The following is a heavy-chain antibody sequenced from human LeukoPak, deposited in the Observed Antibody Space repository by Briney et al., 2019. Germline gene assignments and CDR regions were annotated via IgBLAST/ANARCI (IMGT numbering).Heavy chain of an antibody. J-gene: IGHJ5*02. CDR2: MNPNSGNT. V-gene: IGHV1-8*03. CDR1: GGTFSSYA. D-gene: IGHD6-13*01. Sequence: ASVKVSCKASGGTFSSYAFSWVRQAPGQGLEWMGWMNPNSGNTGYAQKFQGRVTITRNTSISTAYMELSSLRSEDTAVYYCARVVRIAAAGTLGWFDPWGQGTLVTVSS. CDR3: ARVVRIAAAGTLGWFDP.